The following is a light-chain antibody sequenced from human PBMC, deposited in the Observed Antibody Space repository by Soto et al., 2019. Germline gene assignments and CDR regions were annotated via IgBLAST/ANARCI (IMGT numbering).Light chain of an antibody. CDR2: YDD. CDR1: SSNIGNNA. J-gene: IGLJ3*02. CDR3: SAWDDSLNAWV. V-gene: IGLV1-36*01. Sequence: QSVLTQPPSVSEVPRQRVTISCSGSSSNIGNNAVNWYQQLPGKAPKLLMHYDDMLPSGVSDRFSGSKSGSSASLAISGLQSEDEADYYCSAWDDSLNAWVFGGGTKLTVL.